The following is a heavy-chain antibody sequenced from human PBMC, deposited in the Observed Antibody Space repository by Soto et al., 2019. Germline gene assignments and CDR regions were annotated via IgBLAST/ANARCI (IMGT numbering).Heavy chain of an antibody. J-gene: IGHJ6*02. CDR1: GFTFNTYA. CDR2: ITGSGEST. V-gene: IGHV3-23*01. Sequence: QPGGSLRLSCAASGFTFNTYAMTWVRQAPGEGLEWVSSITGSGESTYYSDSVKGRFTISRDGSKNTVYLQMSSLRVEDTAVYFCVKDWTGNKCPCMVVWGQGTTVTVSS. CDR3: VKDWTGNKCPCMVV. D-gene: IGHD2-2*01.